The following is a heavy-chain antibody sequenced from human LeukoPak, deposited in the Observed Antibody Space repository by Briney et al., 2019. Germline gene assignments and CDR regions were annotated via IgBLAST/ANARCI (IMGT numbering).Heavy chain of an antibody. CDR1: GFTFSSYG. CDR3: AKDHGWELDDGTITNFDY. D-gene: IGHD1-26*01. V-gene: IGHV3-30*18. CDR2: ISYDGSNK. J-gene: IGHJ4*01. Sequence: GGSLRLSCAASGFTFSSYGLHWVRQAPGKGLEWVAVISYDGSNKYYADSVKGRFTISRDNSKNTLYLQMNSLRAEDTAVYYCAKDHGWELDDGTITNFDYWGQGTLVTASS.